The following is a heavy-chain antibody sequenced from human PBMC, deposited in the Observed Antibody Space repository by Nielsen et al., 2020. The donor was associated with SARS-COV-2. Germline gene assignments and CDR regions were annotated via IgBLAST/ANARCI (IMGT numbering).Heavy chain of an antibody. D-gene: IGHD3-3*01. V-gene: IGHV4-59*08. CDR1: GGSISSYY. J-gene: IGHJ2*01. CDR2: IYYSGST. Sequence: SETLSLTCTVSGGSISSYYWSWIRQPPGKGLEWIGYIYYSGSTNYNLSLKSRVTISVDTSKNQFSLKLSSVTAADTAVYYCARHEGAITIFGVVIIKYFDLWGRGTLVTVSS. CDR3: ARHEGAITIFGVVIIKYFDL.